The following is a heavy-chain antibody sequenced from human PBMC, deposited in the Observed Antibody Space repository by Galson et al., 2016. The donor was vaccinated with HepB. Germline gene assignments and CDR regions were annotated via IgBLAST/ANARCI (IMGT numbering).Heavy chain of an antibody. Sequence: LSLTCTVSGGSIRGSIYYWGWIRQPPGKGLVWMGSIYHSGNTYYSPSLSPSLKSRVTISVDTSKNQFSLKLRSVTAADTAVYYCASHDDSDWDYWGQGTLVTVSP. CDR1: GGSIRGSIYY. J-gene: IGHJ4*02. D-gene: IGHD3-9*01. CDR2: IYHSGNT. CDR3: ASHDDSDWDY. V-gene: IGHV4-39*01.